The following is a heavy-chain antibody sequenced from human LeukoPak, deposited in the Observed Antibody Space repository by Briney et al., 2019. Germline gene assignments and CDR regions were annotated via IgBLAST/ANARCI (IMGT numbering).Heavy chain of an antibody. CDR2: IYSGGST. Sequence: GGSLRLSCAASGFTVSSNYMSWVRQAPGKGLEWVSVIYSGGSTYYADSVKGRFTISRDNSKNTLYLQMNSLRAEDTAVYYCASLPILGYCSGGSCYSGDYWGQGTLVTVSS. J-gene: IGHJ4*02. CDR3: ASLPILGYCSGGSCYSGDY. CDR1: GFTVSSNY. V-gene: IGHV3-53*01. D-gene: IGHD2-15*01.